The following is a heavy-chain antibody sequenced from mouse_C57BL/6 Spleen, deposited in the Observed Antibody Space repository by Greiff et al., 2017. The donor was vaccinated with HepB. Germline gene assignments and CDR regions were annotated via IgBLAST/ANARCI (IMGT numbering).Heavy chain of an antibody. J-gene: IGHJ3*01. D-gene: IGHD1-1*01. V-gene: IGHV5-6*02. CDR3: ASYYYGTLFAY. CDR1: GFTFSSYG. Sequence: DVKLVESGGDLVKPGGSLKLSCAASGFTFSSYGMSWVRQTPDKRLEWVATISSGGSYTYYPDSVKGRFTISRDNAKNTLYLQMSSLKSEDTAMYYCASYYYGTLFAYWGQGTLVTVSA. CDR2: ISSGGSYT.